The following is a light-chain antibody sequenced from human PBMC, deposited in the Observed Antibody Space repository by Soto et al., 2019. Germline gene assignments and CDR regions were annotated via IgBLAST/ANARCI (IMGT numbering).Light chain of an antibody. CDR3: QQTYSTPVT. CDR2: TAS. V-gene: IGKV1-39*01. J-gene: IGKJ3*01. Sequence: DIQMTQSPSSLSASVGDSVAITCRASQSISTHINWYHQKPGKAPSLLIYTASTLQSGVPSRFSGTGSGTDFTLTISSLQPEDFGNYYCQQTYSTPVTFGPGTKVDVK. CDR1: QSISTH.